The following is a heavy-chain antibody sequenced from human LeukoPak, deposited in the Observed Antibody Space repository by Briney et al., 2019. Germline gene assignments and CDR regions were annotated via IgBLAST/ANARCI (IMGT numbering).Heavy chain of an antibody. CDR2: ISGSGGST. V-gene: IGHV3-23*01. D-gene: IGHD2-15*01. Sequence: GGSLRLSCAASGFTFSSYAMSWVRQAPGKGLEWVSAISGSGGSTYYADPVKGRFTISRDNSKNTLYLQMNSLRAEDTAVYYCATPVYCSGGSCSDYWGQGTLVTVSS. CDR1: GFTFSSYA. CDR3: ATPVYCSGGSCSDY. J-gene: IGHJ4*02.